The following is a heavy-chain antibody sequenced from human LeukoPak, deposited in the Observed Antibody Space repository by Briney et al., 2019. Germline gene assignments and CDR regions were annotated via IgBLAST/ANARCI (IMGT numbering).Heavy chain of an antibody. CDR3: GRDTLWFGLVVGIDP. CDR2: IKEDGSEK. CDR1: GFTFSSYW. D-gene: IGHD3-10*01. V-gene: IGHV3-7*01. J-gene: IGHJ5*02. Sequence: GGSLRLSYAASGFTFSSYWMSWVRQAPGKGLEWVAHIKEDGSEKYYVDSVKGRFTISRDNAENSLYLQMNSLRAEDTAVYYCGRDTLWFGLVVGIDPWGQGILVTVFS.